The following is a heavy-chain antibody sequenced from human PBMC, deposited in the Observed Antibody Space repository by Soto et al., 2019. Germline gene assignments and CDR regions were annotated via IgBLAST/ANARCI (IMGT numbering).Heavy chain of an antibody. CDR2: IWYDGSNK. CDR3: ARALYSYYYYYYLLDF. D-gene: IGHD5-18*01. CDR1: GFTFSSYG. J-gene: IGHJ6*04. V-gene: IGHV3-33*01. Sequence: GGSLRLSCAASGFTFSSYGMHWVRQAPGKGLEWVAVIWYDGSNKYYADSVKGRFTISRDNSKNTLYLQMNSLRAEDTAVYYCARALYSYYYYYYLLDFWDKGTRVTVS.